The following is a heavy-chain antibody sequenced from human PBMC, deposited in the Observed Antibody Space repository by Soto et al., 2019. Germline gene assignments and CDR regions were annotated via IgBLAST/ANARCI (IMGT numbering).Heavy chain of an antibody. CDR3: ERDPGYRFGNT. J-gene: IGHJ5*02. Sequence: ASVKVSCKASGYTFTSYAMLWVRQAPGQRLEWMGWINAGNGNTKYSQKFQGRVTITRDTSASTAYMELSSLRSEDTAVYYCERDPGYRFGNTWGQGTLVTVS. D-gene: IGHD5-18*01. V-gene: IGHV1-3*01. CDR1: GYTFTSYA. CDR2: INAGNGNT.